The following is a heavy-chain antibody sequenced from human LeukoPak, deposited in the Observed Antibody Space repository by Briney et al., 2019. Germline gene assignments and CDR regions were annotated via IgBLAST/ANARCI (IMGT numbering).Heavy chain of an antibody. V-gene: IGHV4-59*01. Sequence: PSETLSLTCTVSGGSINSYYWSWIRQPPGKGLQWIGCINYSGSTNYNPSLKSRVTISVDTSKNQFSLKLSSVTAADTAVYYCARTTMVRGTYYMDVWGKGTTVTISS. CDR1: GGSINSYY. J-gene: IGHJ6*03. D-gene: IGHD3-10*01. CDR3: ARTTMVRGTYYMDV. CDR2: INYSGST.